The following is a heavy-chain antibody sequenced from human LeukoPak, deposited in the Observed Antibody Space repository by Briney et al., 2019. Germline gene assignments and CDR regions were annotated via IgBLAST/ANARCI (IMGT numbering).Heavy chain of an antibody. CDR1: GFTFSNER. V-gene: IGHV3-74*03. D-gene: IGHD2-21*01. J-gene: IGHJ4*02. Sequence: GGSLSLACAASGFTFSNERMHWVRQAPGKGLFWVSYIDSDGSSATYADSVKGRFIISRDNARSTVYLHMNSLRAEDTGVYFCAKSDPPLLYWGQGTQVTVSS. CDR3: AKSDPPLLY. CDR2: IDSDGSSA.